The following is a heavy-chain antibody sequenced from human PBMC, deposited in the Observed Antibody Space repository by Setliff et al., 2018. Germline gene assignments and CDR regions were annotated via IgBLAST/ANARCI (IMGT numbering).Heavy chain of an antibody. Sequence: SETLSLTCTVSGASIGSHNWIWIRQPAGKGLEWIGYIYSSGITNYNPSLKSRLTMSVDTSKNQFSLHLSSMTAADTAVYYCARQPPLNWAIPFDLWGQGKRVTVSS. D-gene: IGHD7-27*01. CDR1: GASIGSHN. J-gene: IGHJ3*01. CDR3: ARQPPLNWAIPFDL. CDR2: IYSSGIT. V-gene: IGHV4-59*08.